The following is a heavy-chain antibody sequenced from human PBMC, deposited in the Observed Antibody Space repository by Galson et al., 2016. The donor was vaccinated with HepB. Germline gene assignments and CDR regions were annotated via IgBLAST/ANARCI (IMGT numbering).Heavy chain of an antibody. CDR3: ARARRSGYSFGHYFDC. CDR1: GFSIYV. CDR2: FSGSDGST. Sequence: SLRLSCAASGFSIYVMSWVRQAPGKGLEWVATFSGSDGSTFYGDSVQGRFTISRDHSQNPLYLQINSLRAAAPAVYYCARARRSGYSFGHYFDCWGQGTLVTVSS. D-gene: IGHD5-12*01. J-gene: IGHJ4*02. V-gene: IGHV3-23*01.